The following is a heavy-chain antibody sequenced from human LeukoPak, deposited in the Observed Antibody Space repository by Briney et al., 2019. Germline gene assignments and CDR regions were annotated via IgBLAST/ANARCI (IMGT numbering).Heavy chain of an antibody. V-gene: IGHV1-2*02. CDR3: ARDRRYYYGSGSYNYYGMDV. J-gene: IGHJ6*02. Sequence: ASVKVSCKASGYTFTSYYMHWVRQAPGQGLEWMGWINPNSGGTNYAQKFQGRVTMTRDTSISAAYMELSRLRSDDTAVYYCARDRRYYYGSGSYNYYGMDVWGQGTTVTVSS. CDR1: GYTFTSYY. D-gene: IGHD3-10*01. CDR2: INPNSGGT.